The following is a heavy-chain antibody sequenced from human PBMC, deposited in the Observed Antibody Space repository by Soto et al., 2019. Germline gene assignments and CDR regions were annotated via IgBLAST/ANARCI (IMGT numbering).Heavy chain of an antibody. CDR1: GYTFTSYT. J-gene: IGHJ4*02. D-gene: IGHD3-10*01. CDR2: INAGNGRE. CDR3: AGGGGWVGEASFDS. Sequence: QVQLEQSGAEVKKPGASVKVSCKTSGYTFTSYTLHWVRQAPGQGLEWMGWINAGNGREKYSQRFQDRVSLSTDKSATTAYMELRSHRSEQTAMYCCAGGGGWVGEASFDSWGQGTLVTVSS. V-gene: IGHV1-3*01.